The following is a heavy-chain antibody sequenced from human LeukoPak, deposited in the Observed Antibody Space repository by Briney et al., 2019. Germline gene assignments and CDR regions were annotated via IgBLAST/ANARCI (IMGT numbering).Heavy chain of an antibody. CDR2: ISYDGSNK. CDR1: GLTFSSYA. D-gene: IGHD3-9*01. Sequence: GGSLRLSCAASGLTFSSYAMHWVRQAPGKGLEWVAVISYDGSNKYYADSVKGRFTISRDNSKNTLYLQMNSLRAEDTAVYYCARSRYFDWSNEDYWGQGTLVTVSS. J-gene: IGHJ4*02. CDR3: ARSRYFDWSNEDY. V-gene: IGHV3-30-3*01.